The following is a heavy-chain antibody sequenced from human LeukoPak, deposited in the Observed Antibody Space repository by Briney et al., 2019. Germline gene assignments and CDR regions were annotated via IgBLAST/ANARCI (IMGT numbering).Heavy chain of an antibody. CDR3: ARDLSGGYDYYGNY. CDR1: GYTFTGYY. D-gene: IGHD5-12*01. Sequence: EASVKVSCKASGYTFTGYYMHWVRQAPGQGLEWMGIINPSGGSASYAQKFQGRVTMTRDMSTSTVYMELSSLRSEDTAVYYCARDLSGGYDYYGNYWGQGTLVTVSS. V-gene: IGHV1-46*01. CDR2: INPSGGSA. J-gene: IGHJ4*02.